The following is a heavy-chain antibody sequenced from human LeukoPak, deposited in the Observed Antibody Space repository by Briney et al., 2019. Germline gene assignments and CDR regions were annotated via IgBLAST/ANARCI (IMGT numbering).Heavy chain of an antibody. Sequence: PGGSLRLSCAASGFTFSSYGMHWVRQAPGKGLEWVAVISYDGSNKYYADSVKGRFTISRDNSKNTLYLQMNSLRAEDTAVYYCANLGKASSYFDYWGQGTLVTVSS. CDR3: ANLGKASSYFDY. D-gene: IGHD6-13*01. CDR2: ISYDGSNK. CDR1: GFTFSSYG. V-gene: IGHV3-30*18. J-gene: IGHJ4*02.